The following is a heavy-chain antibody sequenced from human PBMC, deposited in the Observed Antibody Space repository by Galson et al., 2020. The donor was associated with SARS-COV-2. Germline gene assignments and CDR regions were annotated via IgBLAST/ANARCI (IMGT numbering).Heavy chain of an antibody. Sequence: TGGSLRLSCAASGFTFSSYAMSWVRQSPGKGLEWGSAISVSGGSPYYADSVKGRFTISRDNSTNTLNLQMNSLRAEDTAVYYCSTAMANGAFDSWGKGTMVTVAS. CDR3: STAMANGAFDS. CDR1: GFTFSSYA. V-gene: IGHV3-23*01. J-gene: IGHJ3*02. CDR2: ISVSGGSP. D-gene: IGHD5-18*01.